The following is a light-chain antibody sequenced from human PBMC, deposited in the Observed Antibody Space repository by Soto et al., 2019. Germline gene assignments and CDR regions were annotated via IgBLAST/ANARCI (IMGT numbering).Light chain of an antibody. CDR2: DTS. J-gene: IGKJ4*01. CDR3: QQYNRWPLT. V-gene: IGKV3-15*01. CDR1: QSIYEK. Sequence: EIVMTQSPATLSVSPGERVTIFCRASQSIYEKLAWYQQKPGQTPRLVIYDTSTRATGTPGSVSGSGSGTEFTLTISSLQSEDFAVYYCQQYNRWPLTFGGGTKVEIQ.